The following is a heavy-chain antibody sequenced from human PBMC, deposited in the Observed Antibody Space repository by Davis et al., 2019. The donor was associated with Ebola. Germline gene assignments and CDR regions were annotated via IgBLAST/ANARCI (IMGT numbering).Heavy chain of an antibody. V-gene: IGHV3-73*01. Sequence: GESPKTPRAASGFTFSGSAMHRVRQASGKGPEWVGRIRSKANSYATAYAASVKGRFTIPRDDSKNTAYLQMNSRKTEDAAVYYWTSAYGDWDYWGQGTLVTVSS. CDR1: GFTFSGSA. CDR2: IRSKANSYAT. J-gene: IGHJ4*02. D-gene: IGHD4-17*01. CDR3: TSAYGDWDY.